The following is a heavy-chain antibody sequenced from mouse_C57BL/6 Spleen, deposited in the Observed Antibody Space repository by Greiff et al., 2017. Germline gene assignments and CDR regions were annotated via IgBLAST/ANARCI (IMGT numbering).Heavy chain of an antibody. Sequence: VKLMESGAELVRPGTSVKVSCKASGYAFTNYLIEWVKQRPGQGLEWIGVINPGSGGTNYNEKFKGKATLTADKSSSTAYMQLSSLTSEDSAVYFCASLTLAYWGQGTLVTVSA. CDR1: GYAFTNYL. J-gene: IGHJ3*01. V-gene: IGHV1-54*01. CDR2: INPGSGGT. CDR3: ASLTLAY.